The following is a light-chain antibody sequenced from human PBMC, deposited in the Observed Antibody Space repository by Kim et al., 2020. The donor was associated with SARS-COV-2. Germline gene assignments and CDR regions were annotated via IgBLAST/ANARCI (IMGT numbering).Light chain of an antibody. CDR2: DVS. CDR1: QGIKNY. V-gene: IGKV1-16*01. Sequence: ASLGDRVTITCRASQGIKNYLAWFHQKPGKAPRSLIFDVSALQSGVPSRFSGIGSATEFTLIINSLQPEDLGTYYCQQYNSYPLTFGGGTKVDIK. CDR3: QQYNSYPLT. J-gene: IGKJ4*01.